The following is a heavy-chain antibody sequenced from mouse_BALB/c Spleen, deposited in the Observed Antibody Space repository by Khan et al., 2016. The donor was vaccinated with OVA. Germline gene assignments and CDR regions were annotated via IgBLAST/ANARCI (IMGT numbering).Heavy chain of an antibody. Sequence: VQLKESGPGLVAPSQCLSITCTVSGFSFTDYGVSWIRQTPGKGLEWLAAIWGGGSTYYNSALTSRLSISKDNSKSQVVLKMNSLQTDDTAMYYCAKGVWSYYFALDYWGQGTSVTVSS. CDR1: GFSFTDYG. J-gene: IGHJ4*01. D-gene: IGHD2-10*02. CDR2: IWGGGST. V-gene: IGHV2-6-5*01. CDR3: AKGVWSYYFALDY.